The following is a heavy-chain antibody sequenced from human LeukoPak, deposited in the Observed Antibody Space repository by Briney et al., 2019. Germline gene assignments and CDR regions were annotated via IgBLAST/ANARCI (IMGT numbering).Heavy chain of an antibody. V-gene: IGHV1-18*01. J-gene: IGHJ6*02. CDR1: GYTFTSYG. Sequence: GASVKVSCKASGYTFTSYGISWVRQAPGQGLEWMGWISAYNGITNYAQKLQGRVTMTTDTSTSTAYMELRSLRSDDTAVYYCARDTPIQFSSSSHYYYGMDVWGQGTTVTVSS. CDR3: ARDTPIQFSSSSHYYYGMDV. CDR2: ISAYNGIT. D-gene: IGHD6-6*01.